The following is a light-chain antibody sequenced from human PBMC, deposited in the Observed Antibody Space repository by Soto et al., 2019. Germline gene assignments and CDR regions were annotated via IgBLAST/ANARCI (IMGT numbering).Light chain of an antibody. Sequence: QSALTQPPSASGSPGQSVTISCTGTKSDIGVYDFVSWYQHHPGKAPRLIIYEVVQRPSGVPDRFSGSKSGNTASLTVSGLQAADEADYYCCSYAGSSTVFGTGTKVTVL. J-gene: IGLJ1*01. CDR3: CSYAGSSTV. CDR2: EVV. V-gene: IGLV2-8*01. CDR1: KSDIGVYDF.